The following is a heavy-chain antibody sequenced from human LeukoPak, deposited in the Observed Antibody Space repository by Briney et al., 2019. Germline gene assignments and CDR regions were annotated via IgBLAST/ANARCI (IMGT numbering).Heavy chain of an antibody. V-gene: IGHV3-23*01. D-gene: IGHD2-2*01. Sequence: GGSLGLSCAASGFTFSSYAMSWVRQAPGKGLEWVSAISGGGVISHYADSVKGRFTISRDNSKNTLYMQMNSLRAEDTAVYYCAKDRAYCSSTNCYDAFDIWGQGTMVTVSS. CDR2: ISGGGVIS. CDR3: AKDRAYCSSTNCYDAFDI. J-gene: IGHJ3*02. CDR1: GFTFSSYA.